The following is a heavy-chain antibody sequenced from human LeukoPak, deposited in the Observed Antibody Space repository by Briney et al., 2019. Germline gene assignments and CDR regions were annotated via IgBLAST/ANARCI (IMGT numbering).Heavy chain of an antibody. V-gene: IGHV3-9*01. D-gene: IGHD5-18*01. Sequence: GGSLRLSCAASGFTFDDYAMHWVRQAPGKGLEWVSGISWNSGSIGYAVSVKGRFTISRDNAKNSLYLQMNSLRAEDTALYYCAKDTQYSYGGTIDYCGQGTLVTVSS. J-gene: IGHJ4*02. CDR2: ISWNSGSI. CDR1: GFTFDDYA. CDR3: AKDTQYSYGGTIDY.